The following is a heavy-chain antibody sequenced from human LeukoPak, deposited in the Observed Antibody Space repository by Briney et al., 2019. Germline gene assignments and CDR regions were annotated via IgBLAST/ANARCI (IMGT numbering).Heavy chain of an antibody. Sequence: GGSLRLSCAASGFTFSSYGMHWVRQAPGKGLEWVAVISYDGSNKYYADSVKGRFTISRDNSQNTLYLQMNSLRAEDTAVYYCADSNYWYPVDYWGQGTLVTVSS. J-gene: IGHJ4*02. CDR3: ADSNYWYPVDY. V-gene: IGHV3-30*03. CDR1: GFTFSSYG. D-gene: IGHD4-11*01. CDR2: ISYDGSNK.